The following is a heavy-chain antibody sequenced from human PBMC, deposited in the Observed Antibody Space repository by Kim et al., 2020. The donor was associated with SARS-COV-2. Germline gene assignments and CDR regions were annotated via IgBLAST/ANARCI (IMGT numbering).Heavy chain of an antibody. CDR1: GYTFTNYY. V-gene: IGHV1-46*01. CDR2: INPSGGTT. CDR3: ARSYSSGWYTPPDY. D-gene: IGHD6-19*01. J-gene: IGHJ4*02. Sequence: ASVKVSCKASGYTFTNYYMHWVRQAPGQGLEWMGIINPSGGTTSYAQKFQGRVTMTRDTSTSTVYMELSSLRSEDTAVYSCARSYSSGWYTPPDYWGQGTLVTVSS.